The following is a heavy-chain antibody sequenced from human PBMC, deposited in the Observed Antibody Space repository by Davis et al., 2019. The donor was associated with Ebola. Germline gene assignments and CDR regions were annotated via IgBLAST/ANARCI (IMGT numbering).Heavy chain of an antibody. CDR1: GFTFSSYG. J-gene: IGHJ5*01. Sequence: GESLKISCAASGFTFSSYGMHWVRQAPGKGLEWVAVISYDGSNKYYADSVKGRFTISRDNSDNTLYLHMNNLKVDDTAVYYCARSPTLTGRGRLDSWGQGVLVAVSS. CDR3: ARSPTLTGRGRLDS. D-gene: IGHD1-14*01. CDR2: ISYDGSNK. V-gene: IGHV3-30*12.